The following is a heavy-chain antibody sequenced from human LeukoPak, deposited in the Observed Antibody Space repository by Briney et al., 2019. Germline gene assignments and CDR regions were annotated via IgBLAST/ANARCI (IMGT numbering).Heavy chain of an antibody. J-gene: IGHJ6*02. CDR3: ARVSSWQHYYGMDV. CDR2: IIPIFGTA. CDR1: GGTFSSYA. Sequence: GASVKVSCKASGGTFSSYAISRVRQAPGQGLEWMGGIIPIFGTANYAQKFQGRVTITADESTSTAYMELSSLRSEDTAVYYCARVSSWQHYYGMDVWGQGTTVTVSS. D-gene: IGHD6-13*01. V-gene: IGHV1-69*13.